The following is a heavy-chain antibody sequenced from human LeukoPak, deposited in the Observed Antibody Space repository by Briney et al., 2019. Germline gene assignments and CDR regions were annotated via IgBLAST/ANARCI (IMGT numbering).Heavy chain of an antibody. CDR2: ISYDGSNK. V-gene: IGHV3-30*04. CDR1: GFTFSSFE. Sequence: GGSLRLSCAASGFTFSSFEMKWVRQAPGKGLEWVAVISYDGSNKYYADSVKGRFTISRDNSKNTLYLQMNSLRAEDTAVYYCARDGEGATYFVYYYYYMDVWGKGTTVTVSS. D-gene: IGHD1-26*01. CDR3: ARDGEGATYFVYYYYYMDV. J-gene: IGHJ6*03.